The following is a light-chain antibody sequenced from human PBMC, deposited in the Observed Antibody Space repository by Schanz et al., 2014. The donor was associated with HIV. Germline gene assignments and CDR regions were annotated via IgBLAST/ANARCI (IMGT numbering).Light chain of an antibody. Sequence: DIQMTQSPSTLSASVGDRVTIACRASQSVGTWLAWYQQKSGKAPKLLIYQASTLESGVSSRFRGSGSGTEFSLTISSLQPDDFATYYCQQYKSNWTFGLGTKVEIK. V-gene: IGKV1-5*03. CDR2: QAS. J-gene: IGKJ1*01. CDR1: QSVGTW. CDR3: QQYKSNWT.